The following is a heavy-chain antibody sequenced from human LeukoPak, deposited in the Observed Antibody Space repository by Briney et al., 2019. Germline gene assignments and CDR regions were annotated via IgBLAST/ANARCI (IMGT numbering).Heavy chain of an antibody. Sequence: GGSLRLSCAASGFTFSSYAMSWVRQAPGKGQEWVSAISGSGGSTYYADSVKGRFTISRDNSKNTLYLQMNSLRAEDTAVYYCAKIVVVVAATHDAFDIWGQGTMVTVSS. CDR2: ISGSGGST. D-gene: IGHD2-15*01. CDR1: GFTFSSYA. V-gene: IGHV3-23*01. CDR3: AKIVVVVAATHDAFDI. J-gene: IGHJ3*02.